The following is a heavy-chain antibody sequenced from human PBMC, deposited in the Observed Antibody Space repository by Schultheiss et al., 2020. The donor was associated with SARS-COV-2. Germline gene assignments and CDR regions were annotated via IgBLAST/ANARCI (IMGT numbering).Heavy chain of an antibody. CDR3: ATGRGRGIVVVPAAGRYFDL. Sequence: SETLSLTCAVYGGSFSGYYWSWIRQPPGKGLEWIGEINHSGSTNYNPSLKSRVTISVDTSKNQFSLKLSSVTAADTAVYYCATGRGRGIVVVPAAGRYFDLWGRGTLVTVSS. D-gene: IGHD2-2*01. V-gene: IGHV4-34*01. CDR2: INHSGST. CDR1: GGSFSGYY. J-gene: IGHJ2*01.